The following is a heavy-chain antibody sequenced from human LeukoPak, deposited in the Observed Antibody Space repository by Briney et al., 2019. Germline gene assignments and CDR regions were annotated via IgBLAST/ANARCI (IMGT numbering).Heavy chain of an antibody. J-gene: IGHJ3*02. CDR3: AREGTAVAGRGWRAFDI. Sequence: GASVKVSCKASGGTFSSYAISWVRQAPGQGLEWMGIINPSNGDTNYAQKFQGRVTMTGDTSTSTVYMDLYSLTSEDTAVYHCAREGTAVAGRGWRAFDIWGQGTMVTVSS. D-gene: IGHD6-19*01. CDR2: INPSNGDT. V-gene: IGHV1-46*01. CDR1: GGTFSSYA.